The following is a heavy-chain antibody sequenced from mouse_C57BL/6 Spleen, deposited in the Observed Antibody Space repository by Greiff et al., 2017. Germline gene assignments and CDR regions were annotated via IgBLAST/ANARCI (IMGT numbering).Heavy chain of an antibody. Sequence: QVQLQQPRAELVKPGASVKMSCKASGYTFTSYWITWVKQRPGQGLEWIGDIYPGSGSTNYNEKFKSKATLTVDTSSSTAYMQLSSLTSEDSAVYYCARIDGYYDAMDYWGQGTSVTVSS. J-gene: IGHJ4*01. CDR1: GYTFTSYW. CDR2: IYPGSGST. V-gene: IGHV1-55*01. D-gene: IGHD2-3*01. CDR3: ARIDGYYDAMDY.